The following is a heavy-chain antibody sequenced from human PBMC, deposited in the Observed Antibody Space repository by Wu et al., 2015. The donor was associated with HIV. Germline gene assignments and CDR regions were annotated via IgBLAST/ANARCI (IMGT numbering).Heavy chain of an antibody. Sequence: QVQLVQSGAEVKKPGSSVKVSCKTSGGTISSYAVTWVRQAPGQGLEWMGKIVPVIGATNYAQKFQGRLTITTDYMELTSLQSDDTAVYYCARSRAPMIVVVITPGVGAFDIWGQGTMVTVSS. V-gene: IGHV1-69*11. CDR1: GGTISSYA. D-gene: IGHD3-22*01. CDR2: IVPVIGAT. J-gene: IGHJ3*02. CDR3: ARSRAPMIVVVITPGVGAFDI.